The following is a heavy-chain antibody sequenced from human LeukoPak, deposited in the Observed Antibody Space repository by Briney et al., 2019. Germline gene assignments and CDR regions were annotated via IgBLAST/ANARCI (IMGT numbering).Heavy chain of an antibody. CDR1: GGSISSGGYY. CDR2: IYYSGST. V-gene: IGHV4-31*03. Sequence: SQTLSLTCTVSGGSISSGGYYWSWIRQHPGTGLEWIGYIYYSGSTYYNPSLKSRDTISVDTSKNQFSLKLSSVTAADTAVYYCAREVADYDSSGYYSSGDWFDPWGQGTLVTVSS. D-gene: IGHD3-22*01. J-gene: IGHJ5*02. CDR3: AREVADYDSSGYYSSGDWFDP.